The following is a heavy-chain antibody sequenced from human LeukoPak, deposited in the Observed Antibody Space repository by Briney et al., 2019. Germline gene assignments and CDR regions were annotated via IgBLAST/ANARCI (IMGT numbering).Heavy chain of an antibody. D-gene: IGHD5-12*01. V-gene: IGHV3-9*01. CDR1: GFTFDDYA. Sequence: PGRSLRLSCAASGFTFDDYAMHCVRQAPGKGLEWVSGISWNSGSIGYADSVKGRFTISRDNAKNSLYLQMNSLRAEDTALYYCATSRWLRPGDYFDYWGQGTLVTVSS. CDR3: ATSRWLRPGDYFDY. CDR2: ISWNSGSI. J-gene: IGHJ4*02.